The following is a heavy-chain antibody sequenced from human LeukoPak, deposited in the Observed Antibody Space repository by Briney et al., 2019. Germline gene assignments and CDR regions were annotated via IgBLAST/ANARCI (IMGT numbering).Heavy chain of an antibody. Sequence: PSETLSLTCAVSGYSISSGYYWGWIRQPPGKGLEWIGSIYHSGSTYYNPSLKSRVTISVDTSKNQFSLKLSSVTAADTAVYYCARADSGHDFHYWGQGTLVTVSS. V-gene: IGHV4-38-2*01. D-gene: IGHD5-12*01. CDR1: GYSISSGYY. J-gene: IGHJ4*02. CDR2: IYHSGST. CDR3: ARADSGHDFHY.